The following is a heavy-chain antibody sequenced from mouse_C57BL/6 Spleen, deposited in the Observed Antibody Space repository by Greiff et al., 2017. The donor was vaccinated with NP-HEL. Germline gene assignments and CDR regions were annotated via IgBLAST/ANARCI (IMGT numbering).Heavy chain of an antibody. CDR2: INPSTGGT. Sequence: VQLKESGPELVKPGASVKISCKASGYSFTGYYMNWVKQSPEKSLEWIGEINPSTGGTNYNQKFKAKATLTVDKSSSTAYMQLKSLTSEDSAVYYCARFTTVEGFAYWGQGTLVTVSA. D-gene: IGHD1-1*01. CDR1: GYSFTGYY. CDR3: ARFTTVEGFAY. J-gene: IGHJ3*01. V-gene: IGHV1-42*01.